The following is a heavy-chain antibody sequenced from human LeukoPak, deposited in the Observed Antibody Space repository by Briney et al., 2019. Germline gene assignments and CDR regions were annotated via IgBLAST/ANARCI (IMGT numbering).Heavy chain of an antibody. Sequence: GGSLRLSCAASGFTFSSYSMNWVRQAPGKGLEWVSSISSSSSYIYYADSVKGRFTISRDNAKSSLYLQMNSLRAEDTAVYYCARDSLVPAAPDAFDIWGQGTMVTVSS. CDR1: GFTFSSYS. CDR2: ISSSSSYI. V-gene: IGHV3-21*01. D-gene: IGHD2-2*01. J-gene: IGHJ3*02. CDR3: ARDSLVPAAPDAFDI.